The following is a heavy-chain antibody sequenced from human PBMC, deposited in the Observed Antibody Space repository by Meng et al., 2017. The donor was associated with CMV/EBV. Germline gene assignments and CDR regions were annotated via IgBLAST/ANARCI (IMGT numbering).Heavy chain of an antibody. CDR3: AKDGQCLVRAYFDY. J-gene: IGHJ4*02. CDR1: GFTFDAYA. Sequence: GGSLRLSCAASGFTFDAYAMHWVRQAPGKGLEWVSGISWNSGSIGYADSVKGRFTISRDNAKNSLYLQMNSLRAEDTALYYCAKDGQCLVRAYFDYWGQGTLVTVSS. D-gene: IGHD6-19*01. CDR2: ISWNSGSI. V-gene: IGHV3-9*01.